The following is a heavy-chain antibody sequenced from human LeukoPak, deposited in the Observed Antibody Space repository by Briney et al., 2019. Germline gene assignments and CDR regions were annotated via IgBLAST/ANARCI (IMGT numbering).Heavy chain of an antibody. CDR3: ARDRTTGTTGYFDY. CDR2: IWYDGSNK. D-gene: IGHD1-1*01. V-gene: IGHV3-33*01. Sequence: PGGSLRLSCAASGFTFSSYGMHWVRQAPGKGLEWVAVIWYDGSNKYYADSVKGRFTISRDNSKNTLYLQMNSLRAEDTAVYYCARDRTTGTTGYFDYWGQGTLVTASS. J-gene: IGHJ4*02. CDR1: GFTFSSYG.